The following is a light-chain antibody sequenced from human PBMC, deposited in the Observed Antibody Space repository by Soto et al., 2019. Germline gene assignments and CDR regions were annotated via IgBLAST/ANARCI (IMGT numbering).Light chain of an antibody. J-gene: IGKJ1*01. V-gene: IGKV1-39*01. CDR1: QSIVTY. CDR2: AAS. Sequence: DIQMTQSPSSLSASVGDRVTITCRASQSIVTYLNWYLQIPGKAPKLLIYAASNLQSGVPSRFSGSGSGTDFTLTISSLQPEDFATYFCQQSYSTPPWTFGQGTKV. CDR3: QQSYSTPPWT.